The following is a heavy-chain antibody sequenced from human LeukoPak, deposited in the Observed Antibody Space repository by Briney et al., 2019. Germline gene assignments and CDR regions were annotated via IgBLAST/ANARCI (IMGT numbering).Heavy chain of an antibody. V-gene: IGHV4-34*01. Sequence: SETLSLTCAVYGGSFSGYYWSWIRQPPGKGLEWIGEINHSGSTNYNPSLKSRVTISVDTSKNQFSLKLSSVTAADTAVYYCARDWQYYDSSGYYPRDRNWFDPWGQGTLVTVSS. CDR1: GGSFSGYY. D-gene: IGHD3-22*01. CDR2: INHSGST. CDR3: ARDWQYYDSSGYYPRDRNWFDP. J-gene: IGHJ5*02.